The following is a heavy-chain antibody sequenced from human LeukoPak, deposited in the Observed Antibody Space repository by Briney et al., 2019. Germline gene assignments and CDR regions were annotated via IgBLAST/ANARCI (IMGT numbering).Heavy chain of an antibody. CDR1: GFTFDDYA. CDR3: AKALTLGSSSAFDP. Sequence: GGSLRLSCAASGFTFDDYAMHWVRQAPGKGLEWVSGISWNSGSIGYADSVKGRFTISRDNVKNSLYLQMNSLRAEDTALYYCAKALTLGSSSAFDPWGQGTLVTVSS. V-gene: IGHV3-9*01. J-gene: IGHJ5*02. CDR2: ISWNSGSI. D-gene: IGHD6-13*01.